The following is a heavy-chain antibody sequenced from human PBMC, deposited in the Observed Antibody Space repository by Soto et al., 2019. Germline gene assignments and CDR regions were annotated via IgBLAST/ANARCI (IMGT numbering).Heavy chain of an antibody. CDR3: ARDLGVTATGPSLDY. J-gene: IGHJ4*02. CDR2: ISSTSTYI. Sequence: EVQLVESGGGLVKPGESLRLSCAASGFTFRTYSMNWVRQVPGKGLEWVSAISSTSTYIFYADSVKGRFTISRDNAKNSLYLQRNSLRAEDTAVYYCARDLGVTATGPSLDYWGQGTQVTVSS. CDR1: GFTFRTYS. V-gene: IGHV3-21*01. D-gene: IGHD6-25*01.